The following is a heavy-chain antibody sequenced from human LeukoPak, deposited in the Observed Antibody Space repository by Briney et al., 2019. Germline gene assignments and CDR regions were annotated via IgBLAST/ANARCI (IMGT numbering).Heavy chain of an antibody. J-gene: IGHJ5*02. CDR1: GGTFSSYA. CDR3: ARDIDRSSGYYRQRNWFDP. D-gene: IGHD3-22*01. V-gene: IGHV1-69*05. Sequence: GASVRVSCKASGGTFSSYAISWVRQAPGQGLEWMGRIIPIFGTANYAQKCQGRVTITTDESTSTAYMELSSLRSEDTAVYYCARDIDRSSGYYRQRNWFDPWGQGTLVTVSS. CDR2: IIPIFGTA.